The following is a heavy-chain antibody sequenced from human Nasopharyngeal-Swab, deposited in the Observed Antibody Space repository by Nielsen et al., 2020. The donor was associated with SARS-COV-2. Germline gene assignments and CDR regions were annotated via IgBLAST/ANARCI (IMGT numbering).Heavy chain of an antibody. D-gene: IGHD5-12*01. CDR2: ISAYNGNT. CDR3: ARARGYGGYGY. J-gene: IGHJ4*02. Sequence: VRQMPGKGLEWMGWISAYNGNTNYAPKLQGRVTMTTDTSTSTAYMELRSLRSDDTAVYYCARARGYGGYGYWGQGTLVTVSS. V-gene: IGHV1-18*01.